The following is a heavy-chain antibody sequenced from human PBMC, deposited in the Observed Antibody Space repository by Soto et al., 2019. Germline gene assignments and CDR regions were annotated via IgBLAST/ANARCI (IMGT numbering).Heavy chain of an antibody. CDR1: GVTVNTNY. CDR3: ARARTFFDSFDI. V-gene: IGHV3-53*01. Sequence: EVQLVESGGGLIQPGGSPRLSCAASGVTVNTNYMSWVRQSPGKGLEWVSLIESGGSIYYSDSVKGRFTISRDSSTNSLYLQMNSLRAEDTAIYYCARARTFFDSFDIWGQGTLVTVSS. J-gene: IGHJ3*02. CDR2: IESGGSI.